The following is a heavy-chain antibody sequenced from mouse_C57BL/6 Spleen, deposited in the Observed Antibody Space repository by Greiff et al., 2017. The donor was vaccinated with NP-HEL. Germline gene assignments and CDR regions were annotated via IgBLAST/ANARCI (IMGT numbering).Heavy chain of an antibody. J-gene: IGHJ3*01. D-gene: IGHD2-4*01. CDR2: IYPRDGST. CDR1: GYTFTDHT. Sequence: VQLQQSDAELVKPGASVKISCKVSGYTFTDHTIHWMKQRPEQGLDWIGYIYPRDGSTKYNEKIKGKATLTADKSSSTAYMQLNSLTSEDSAVYFCARRGLYYEYDWFAYWGQGTLVTVSA. V-gene: IGHV1-78*01. CDR3: ARRGLYYEYDWFAY.